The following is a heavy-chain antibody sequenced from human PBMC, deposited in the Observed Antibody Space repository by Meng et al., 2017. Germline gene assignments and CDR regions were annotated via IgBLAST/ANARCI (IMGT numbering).Heavy chain of an antibody. V-gene: IGHV1-69*06. D-gene: IGHD3-22*01. J-gene: IGHJ4*02. Sequence: QGQRVQSGAGMKKPGSSVKVPCKATGGTFSSYAISWVRQAPGQGLEWMGGIIPIFGTANYAQKFQGRVTITADKSTSTAYMELSSLRSEDTAVYYCASDLPDYYDSSGYPYWGQGTLVTVSS. CDR3: ASDLPDYYDSSGYPY. CDR2: IIPIFGTA. CDR1: GGTFSSYA.